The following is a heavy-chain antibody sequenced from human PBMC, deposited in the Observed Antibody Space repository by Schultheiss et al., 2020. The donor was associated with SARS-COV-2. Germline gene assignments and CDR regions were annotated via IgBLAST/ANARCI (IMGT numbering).Heavy chain of an antibody. V-gene: IGHV3-23*01. CDR3: ATSKGYYYGMDV. J-gene: IGHJ6*02. Sequence: GGSLRLSCAASGFTFSSYSMNWVRQAPGKGLEWVSAISGSGGSTYYADSVKGRFTISRDNSKNTLYLQMNSLRAEDTAVYYCATSKGYYYGMDVWGQGTTVTVSS. CDR2: ISGSGGST. CDR1: GFTFSSYS.